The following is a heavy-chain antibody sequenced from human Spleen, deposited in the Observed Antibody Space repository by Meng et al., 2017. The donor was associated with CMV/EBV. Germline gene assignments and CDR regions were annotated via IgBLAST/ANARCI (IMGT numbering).Heavy chain of an antibody. CDR3: ARRGLGRPDY. V-gene: IGHV4-34*01. Sequence: GSLRLSCAASGFTFNKYAMSWVRQAPGKGLEWIGEINHSGSTNYNPSLKSRVTISVDMSKNQFSLKLSSVTAADTAVYYCARRGLGRPDYWGQGTLVTVSS. CDR2: INHSGST. CDR1: GFTFNKYA. J-gene: IGHJ4*02.